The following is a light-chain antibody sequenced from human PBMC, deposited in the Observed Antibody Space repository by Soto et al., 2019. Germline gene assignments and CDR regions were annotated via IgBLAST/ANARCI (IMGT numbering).Light chain of an antibody. V-gene: IGKV3-20*01. J-gene: IGKJ1*01. CDR1: QSVSNNY. CDR2: GAS. CDR3: QQYGSSGT. Sequence: IVLTHAPGTLSLSPGEIATLSFRAIQSVSNNYLALYQQKPVQAPRLLIYGASNRATGIPDRFSGSGSGTDFTLTISRLEPEDFAVYYCQQYGSSGTFGQGTKVDIK.